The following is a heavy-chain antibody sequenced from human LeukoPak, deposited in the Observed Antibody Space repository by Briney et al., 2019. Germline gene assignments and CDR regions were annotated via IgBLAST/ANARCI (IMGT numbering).Heavy chain of an antibody. V-gene: IGHV4-61*02. D-gene: IGHD1-26*01. CDR2: IYTSGST. J-gene: IGHJ4*02. Sequence: NSSQTLSLTCTVSGDSISSGSYYWSWIRQPAGKGLEWIGRIYTSGSTNYNPSLKSRLTISVDTSKNQFSLKLSSVAATDTAVYYCAREVGSFDYWGQGTLVTVSS. CDR3: AREVGSFDY. CDR1: GDSISSGSYY.